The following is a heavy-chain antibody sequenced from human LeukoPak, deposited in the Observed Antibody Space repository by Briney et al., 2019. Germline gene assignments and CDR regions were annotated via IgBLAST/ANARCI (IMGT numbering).Heavy chain of an antibody. V-gene: IGHV4-59*01. J-gene: IGHJ6*03. Sequence: SETLSLTCTVSGGSISSYYWSWIRQPPGKGLEWIGYIYYSGSTNYNPSLKSRVTISVVTSKDQFSLKLSSVTAADTAVYYCARGHDFWSGPYYYYYMDVWGKGTTVTVPS. CDR1: GGSISSYY. D-gene: IGHD3-3*01. CDR2: IYYSGST. CDR3: ARGHDFWSGPYYYYYMDV.